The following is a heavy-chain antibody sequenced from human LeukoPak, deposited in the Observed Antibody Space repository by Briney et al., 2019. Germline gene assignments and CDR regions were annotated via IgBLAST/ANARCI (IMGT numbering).Heavy chain of an antibody. CDR1: GFTFSSYA. Sequence: GGSLRLSCAASGFTFSSYAMSWVRQAPGKGLEWFSAISGSGGSTYYAESVKGRFTISRDNSKNTLYLQMNSLRAEDTAVYYCAKNGLVPELYDYWGQGTLVTVSS. CDR2: ISGSGGST. D-gene: IGHD1-26*01. V-gene: IGHV3-23*01. CDR3: AKNGLVPELYDY. J-gene: IGHJ4*02.